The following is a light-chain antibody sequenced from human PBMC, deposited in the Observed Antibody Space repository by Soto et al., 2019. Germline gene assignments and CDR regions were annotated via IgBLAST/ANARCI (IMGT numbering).Light chain of an antibody. CDR2: GAS. CDR3: QQYGSSPWT. CDR1: QSVSSDY. J-gene: IGKJ1*01. Sequence: EIVLTQSPGTLSLSPGERATVSCRASQSVSSDYLAWYQQKPGQAPRLLLYGASSRVTGIPDRFSGSGSGADFTLTISRLEPEDFAVYYCQQYGSSPWTFGQGTKVEIK. V-gene: IGKV3-20*01.